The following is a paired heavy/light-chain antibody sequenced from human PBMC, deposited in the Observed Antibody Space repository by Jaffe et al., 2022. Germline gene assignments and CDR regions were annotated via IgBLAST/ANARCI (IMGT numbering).Light chain of an antibody. CDR2: ELS. J-gene: IGKJ2*01. Sequence: EIVMTQTPLSLSVTPGQPASISCKSSQSLLHTDGKTYLFWYLQRPGQSPQLLMYELSSRFSGVPDRFSGSGSGTDFTLKISRVEAEDVAIYFCMQGIRLPYTFGQGTKLDIK. CDR1: QSLLHTDGKTY. CDR3: MQGIRLPYT. V-gene: IGKV2-29*02.
Heavy chain of an antibody. CDR1: GFTFNTHW. D-gene: IGHD2-15*01. CDR3: ARGCSGGSCFAY. Sequence: EVQLVDSGGGFVQPGGSLRLSCAASGFTFNTHWMHWVRQAPGKGLVWVAGIKNDGSSLSYADSVKGRFTISRDNAKNTLYLQMTSLRVEDTAVYYCARGCSGGSCFAYWGQGTLVTVSS. CDR2: IKNDGSSL. V-gene: IGHV3-74*01. J-gene: IGHJ4*02.